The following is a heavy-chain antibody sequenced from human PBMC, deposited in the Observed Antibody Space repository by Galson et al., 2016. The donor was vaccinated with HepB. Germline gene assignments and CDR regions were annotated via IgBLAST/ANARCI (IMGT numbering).Heavy chain of an antibody. CDR3: AKEGELRFFYYYYGMDV. CDR2: ISYDGNTK. Sequence: SLRLSCAASGFTFSSHGIHWVRQAPGKGLEWVAVISYDGNTKYFADSVRGRFTISRDNSKNTLSLQMNSLRAEDTAVYYCAKEGELRFFYYYYGMDVWGQGTTVTVSS. CDR1: GFTFSSHG. D-gene: IGHD1-7*01. V-gene: IGHV3-30*18. J-gene: IGHJ6*02.